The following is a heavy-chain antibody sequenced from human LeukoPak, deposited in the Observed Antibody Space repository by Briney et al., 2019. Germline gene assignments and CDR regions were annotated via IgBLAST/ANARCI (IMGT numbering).Heavy chain of an antibody. J-gene: IGHJ4*02. CDR2: INHSGST. CDR3: ARRFYSSGLGY. Sequence: SETLSLTCAVYGGSFSGYYWSWIRQPPGKGLEWNGEINHSGSTNYNPSLKSRVTISVDTSKNQFSLKLSSVTAADTAVYYCARRFYSSGLGYWGQGTLVTVSS. CDR1: GGSFSGYY. D-gene: IGHD6-19*01. V-gene: IGHV4-34*01.